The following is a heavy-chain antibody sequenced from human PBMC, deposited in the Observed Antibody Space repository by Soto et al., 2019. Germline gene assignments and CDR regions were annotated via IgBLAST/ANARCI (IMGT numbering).Heavy chain of an antibody. D-gene: IGHD1-26*01. CDR2: IIPIFGTA. CDR3: ASGSYAQQLDWYFDL. V-gene: IGHV1-69*13. Sequence: SVKVSCKASGGTFSSYAISWVRQAPGQGLEWMGGIIPIFGTANYAQKFQGRVTITADESTSTAYMELSSLRSEDTAVYYCASGSYAQQLDWYFDLWGRGTLVTVSS. J-gene: IGHJ2*01. CDR1: GGTFSSYA.